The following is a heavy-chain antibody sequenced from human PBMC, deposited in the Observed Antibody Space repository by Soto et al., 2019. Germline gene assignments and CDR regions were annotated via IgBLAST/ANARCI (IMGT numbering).Heavy chain of an antibody. V-gene: IGHV1-18*01. Sequence: ASVKVSCKASGGTFSSYTISWVRQAPGQGLEWMGWISAYNGTTNYAQKLQGRVTMTTDTSTSTAYMELRSLRSDDTAVYYCARAVISSGWYFDYWGQGTLVTVSS. CDR1: GGTFSSYT. CDR2: ISAYNGTT. J-gene: IGHJ4*02. CDR3: ARAVISSGWYFDY. D-gene: IGHD6-19*01.